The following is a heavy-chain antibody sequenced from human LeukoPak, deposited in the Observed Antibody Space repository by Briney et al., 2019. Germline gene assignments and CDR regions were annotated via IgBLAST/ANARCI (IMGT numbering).Heavy chain of an antibody. CDR2: ISGSGGST. J-gene: IGHJ4*02. Sequence: GGSLRLSCAASGFTFSSYAMSWVRQAPGKGLEWVSAISGSGGSTYYADSVKGRFTVSRDNSKNTLDLQMNSLRAEDTAVYYCAKVDAVSSWGAYWGQGTLVTVSS. V-gene: IGHV3-23*01. D-gene: IGHD6-13*01. CDR1: GFTFSSYA. CDR3: AKVDAVSSWGAY.